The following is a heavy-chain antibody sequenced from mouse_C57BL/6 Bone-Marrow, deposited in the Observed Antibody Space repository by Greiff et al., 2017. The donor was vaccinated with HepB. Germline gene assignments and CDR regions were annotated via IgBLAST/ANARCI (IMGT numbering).Heavy chain of an antibody. V-gene: IGHV1-76*01. D-gene: IGHD2-4*01. CDR2: IYPGSGNT. J-gene: IGHJ3*01. CDR1: GYTFTDYY. Sequence: QVQLKQSGAELVRPGASVKLSCKASGYTFTDYYINWVKQRPGQGLEWIARIYPGSGNTYYNEKFKGKATLTAEKSSSTAYMQLSSLTSEDSAVYFCASGGGTMITGFAYWGQGTLVTVSA. CDR3: ASGGGTMITGFAY.